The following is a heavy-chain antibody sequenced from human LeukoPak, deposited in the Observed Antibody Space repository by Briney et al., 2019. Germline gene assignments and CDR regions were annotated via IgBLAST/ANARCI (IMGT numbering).Heavy chain of an antibody. CDR3: TTGELGGKY. D-gene: IGHD2/OR15-2a*01. CDR2: ISSSSSSI. Sequence: GGSLRLSCAASGFTFSSYSMNWVRQAPGKGLEWISYISSSSSSIYYADSVKGRFTISRDNAKKSLYLQMNSLRGEDTAVYYCTTGELGGKYWGQGTLVTVSS. J-gene: IGHJ4*02. CDR1: GFTFSSYS. V-gene: IGHV3-48*01.